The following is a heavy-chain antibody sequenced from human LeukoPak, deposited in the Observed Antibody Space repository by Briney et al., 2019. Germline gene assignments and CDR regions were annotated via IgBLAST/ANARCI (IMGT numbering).Heavy chain of an antibody. V-gene: IGHV3-74*01. Sequence: LPGGSQRLFCAPSRHTLSRHWMLGARHAPGKGRVWLSHLKTDGSSTRYADSVKGRFTISRDNAKNTLYLKINSLGAEDTAVYYCVANMGYGGTYHTLDYWGQGTLVTVSS. CDR1: RHTLSRHW. CDR3: VANMGYGGTYHTLDY. D-gene: IGHD1-26*01. CDR2: LKTDGSST. J-gene: IGHJ4*02.